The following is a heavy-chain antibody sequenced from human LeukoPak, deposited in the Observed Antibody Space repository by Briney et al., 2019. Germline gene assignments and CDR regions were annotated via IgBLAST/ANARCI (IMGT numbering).Heavy chain of an antibody. CDR2: INPSGGST. Sequence: ASVKVSCKASGYTFTSYYMHWVRQAPGQGLEWMGIINPSGGSTSYAQKFQGRVTMTRDTSTSTVYMELSSLRSEDTAVYYCAREGVYGDYPVEPPIQDDYWGQGTLVTVSS. CDR1: GYTFTSYY. V-gene: IGHV1-46*01. J-gene: IGHJ4*02. CDR3: AREGVYGDYPVEPPIQDDY. D-gene: IGHD4-17*01.